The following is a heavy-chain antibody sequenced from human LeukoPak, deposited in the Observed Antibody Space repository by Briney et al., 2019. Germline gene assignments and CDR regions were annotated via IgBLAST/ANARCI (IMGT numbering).Heavy chain of an antibody. CDR3: ARNSGYGIHYYYYGMDV. CDR1: GVSFSGYY. CDR2: IMHSGRT. J-gene: IGHJ6*02. D-gene: IGHD5-12*01. V-gene: IGHV4-34*12. Sequence: ADTVSLMCALYGVSFSGYYWSWIRRPPGEGLEWIGEIMHSGRTNYHPPLKGRFPISVTTPKKQFSLKLSSVTTADTAVYYCARNSGYGIHYYYYGMDVWGQGTTVTVSS.